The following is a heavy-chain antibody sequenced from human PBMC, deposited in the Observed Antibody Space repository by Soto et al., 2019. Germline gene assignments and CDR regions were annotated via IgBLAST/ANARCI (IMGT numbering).Heavy chain of an antibody. D-gene: IGHD1-1*01. J-gene: IGHJ6*03. CDR3: ARYNWNYSYYYYMDV. V-gene: IGHV4-59*08. Sequence: SETLSLTCTVSGGSISSYYWSWIRQPPGKGLEWIGYIYYSGSTNYNPSLKSRVTISVDTSKNQFSLKLSSVTAADTAVYYCARYNWNYSYYYYMDVWGKGTTVTVSS. CDR1: GGSISSYY. CDR2: IYYSGST.